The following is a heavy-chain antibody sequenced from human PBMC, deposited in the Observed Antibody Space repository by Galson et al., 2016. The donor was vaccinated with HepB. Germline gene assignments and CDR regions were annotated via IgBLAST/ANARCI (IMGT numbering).Heavy chain of an antibody. CDR2: ISSGSSYT. D-gene: IGHD3-16*01. Sequence: SLRLSCAASGFTFSDYYMHWIRQAPGKGLEWISYISSGSSYTSYADSVKGRFTISRDNVKSSLYLQTNSLRAEDTAVYYCARGGFNKYDVIHYDYYYYPMDVWGQGTTVTVSS. CDR1: GFTFSDYY. J-gene: IGHJ6*02. CDR3: ARGGFNKYDVIHYDYYYYPMDV. V-gene: IGHV3-11*06.